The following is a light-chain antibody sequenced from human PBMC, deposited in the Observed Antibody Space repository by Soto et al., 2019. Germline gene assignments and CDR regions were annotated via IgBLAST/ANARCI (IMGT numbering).Light chain of an antibody. CDR2: GAS. V-gene: IGKV3-15*01. J-gene: IGKJ4*01. CDR1: QSVRSN. CDR3: QQYNNWLT. Sequence: EIGMTQSPATLSVSPGERATLSCRASQSVRSNLAWYQQKPGQAPRLLIYGASTRATGIPARFSGSGSGTEFPLTISNLQSEDFALYYCQQYNNWLTFGGGTKVEIK.